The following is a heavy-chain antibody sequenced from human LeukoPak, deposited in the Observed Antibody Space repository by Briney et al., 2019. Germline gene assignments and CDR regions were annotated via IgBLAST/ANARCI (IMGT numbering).Heavy chain of an antibody. CDR3: ARANTWFGELLSELDY. Sequence: GGSLRLSCAASGFTFSSYSMNWVRQAPGKGLEWVSSISSSSRYIYYAGSVKGRCPISRENAKNSLYLQMNSLRAEDTAVYYCARANTWFGELLSELDYWGQGTLVTVSS. D-gene: IGHD3-10*01. CDR2: ISSSSRYI. J-gene: IGHJ4*02. CDR1: GFTFSSYS. V-gene: IGHV3-21*01.